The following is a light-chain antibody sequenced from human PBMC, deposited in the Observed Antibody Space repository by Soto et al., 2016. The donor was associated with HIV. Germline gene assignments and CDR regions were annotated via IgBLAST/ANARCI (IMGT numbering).Light chain of an antibody. V-gene: IGKV1-5*03. CDR1: QSISTW. CDR3: QHYNNYPWT. J-gene: IGKJ1*01. Sequence: DIQMTQSPSTLSASVGDRVTIACRASQSISTWLAWYQQKPGKAPKLLIYQASSVESGVPSRFSGSGSGTEFTLTISSLQADDFATYYCQHYNNYPWTFGQGTKVEIK. CDR2: QAS.